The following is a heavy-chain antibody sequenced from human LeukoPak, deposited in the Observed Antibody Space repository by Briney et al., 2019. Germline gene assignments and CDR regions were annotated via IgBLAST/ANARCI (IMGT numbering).Heavy chain of an antibody. V-gene: IGHV3-30-3*01. D-gene: IGHD6-6*01. CDR2: ISSDGSTK. Sequence: PGGSLRLSCAASGFTSSSYAMHWIRQAPGKGLEWVAVISSDGSTKYYEDSMRGRFTISRDNSNNTLYLQMNRAEDTAVYYCARARIAALPTTLMDVWGQGTTVTVSS. CDR1: GFTSSSYA. J-gene: IGHJ6*02. CDR3: ARARIAALPTTLMDV.